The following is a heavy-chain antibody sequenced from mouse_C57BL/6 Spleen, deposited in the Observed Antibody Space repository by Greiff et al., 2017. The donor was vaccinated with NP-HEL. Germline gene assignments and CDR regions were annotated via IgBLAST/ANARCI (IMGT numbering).Heavy chain of an antibody. CDR1: GYTFTSYW. D-gene: IGHD3-2*02. CDR3: ARRGSSGYEDC. V-gene: IGHV1-64*01. CDR2: IHPNSGST. J-gene: IGHJ2*01. Sequence: VQLQQSGAELVKPGASVKLSCKASGYTFTSYWMHWVKPRPGQGLEWIGMIHPNSGSTNYNEKFKSKATLTVDKSSSTAYMQLSSLTSEDSAFNNCARRGSSGYEDCWGQGTTLTVSS.